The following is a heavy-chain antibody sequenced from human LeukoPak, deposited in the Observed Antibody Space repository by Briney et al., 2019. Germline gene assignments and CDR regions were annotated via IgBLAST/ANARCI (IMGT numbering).Heavy chain of an antibody. CDR1: GGSISSGGYS. D-gene: IGHD2-2*01. CDR2: INHSGST. CDR3: APTGVPAAAGYYYGMDV. J-gene: IGHJ6*02. V-gene: IGHV4-30-2*01. Sequence: PSQTLSLTCAVSGGSISSGGYSWSWIRQPPGKGLEWIGEINHSGSTNYNPSLKSRVTISVDTSKNQFSLKLSSVTAADTAVYYCAPTGVPAAAGYYYGMDVWGQGTTVTVSS.